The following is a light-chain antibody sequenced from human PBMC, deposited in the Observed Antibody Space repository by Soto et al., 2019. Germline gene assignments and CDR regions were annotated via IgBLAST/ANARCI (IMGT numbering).Light chain of an antibody. CDR1: QDISHW. CDR2: ATS. Sequence: DIQMTQSPSSVSASVGDRVTITCRASQDISHWLAWYQQKPGQAPNLLIYATSTLESGIPSRFSGRGSGTEFSLTISSLQPEDFATYYCQQDDISPLTFGGGTRVEI. V-gene: IGKV1-12*01. CDR3: QQDDISPLT. J-gene: IGKJ4*01.